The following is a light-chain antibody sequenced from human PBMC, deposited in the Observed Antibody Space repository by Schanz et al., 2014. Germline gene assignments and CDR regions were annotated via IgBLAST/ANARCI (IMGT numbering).Light chain of an antibody. CDR1: SGDVGGHNF. V-gene: IGLV2-23*02. Sequence: QSALTQPASVSGSPGQSITISCTGTSGDVGGHNFVSWYQHHPGKAPKLMIYDVSNRPSGVYTRFSGSKSGNTASLTISGLQAEDEADYYCCSYAGDNTLRFGGGTKLTVL. CDR3: CSYAGDNTLR. J-gene: IGLJ3*02. CDR2: DVS.